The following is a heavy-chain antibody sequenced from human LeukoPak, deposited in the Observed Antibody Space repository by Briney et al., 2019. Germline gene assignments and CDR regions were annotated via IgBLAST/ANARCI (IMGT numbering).Heavy chain of an antibody. V-gene: IGHV3-21*01. D-gene: IGHD2/OR15-2a*01. J-gene: IGHJ5*02. CDR1: GFTFSSYN. CDR3: VRIPNSANFPNWFDP. CDR2: ISGSSAYI. Sequence: GGSLRLSCVASGFTFSSYNMNWVRQAPEKGQEWISSISGSSAYIYYADSVKGRFTISRDNAKNSLYLQMNSLRADDTAVYYCVRIPNSANFPNWFDPWGQGTLVTVSP.